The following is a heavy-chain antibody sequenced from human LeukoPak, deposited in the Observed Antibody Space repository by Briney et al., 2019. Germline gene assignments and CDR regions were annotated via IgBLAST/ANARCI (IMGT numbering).Heavy chain of an antibody. CDR3: ARGGVLRYFEEAFDI. V-gene: IGHV3-21*01. Sequence: GGSPRLSCAASGFTFSSYSMNWVRQAPGKGLEWVSSISSSSSYIYYADSVKGRFAISRDNAKNSLSLQMNSLRAEDTAVYYCARGGVLRYFEEAFDIWGQGTMVTVSS. CDR1: GFTFSSYS. D-gene: IGHD3-9*01. CDR2: ISSSSSYI. J-gene: IGHJ3*02.